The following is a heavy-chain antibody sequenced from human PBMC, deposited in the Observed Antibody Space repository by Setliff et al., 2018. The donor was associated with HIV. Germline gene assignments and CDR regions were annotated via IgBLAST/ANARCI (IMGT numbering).Heavy chain of an antibody. CDR3: TRLGPSDYCGGGNCYYDY. CDR1: GFTFSGSA. D-gene: IGHD2-15*01. V-gene: IGHV3-73*01. Sequence: KVSCAASGFTFSGSAMHWVRQASGKGLEWVGRIKSKTNNYATAYAASVKGRFTISRDDSKKTAYLQMNSLKTEDTAVYFCTRLGPSDYCGGGNCYYDYWGQGTLVTVSS. CDR2: IKSKTNNYAT. J-gene: IGHJ4*02.